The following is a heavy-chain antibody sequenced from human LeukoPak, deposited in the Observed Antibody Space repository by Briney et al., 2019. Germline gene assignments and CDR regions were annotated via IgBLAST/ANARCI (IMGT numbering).Heavy chain of an antibody. CDR1: GGSISSSSYY. D-gene: IGHD3-3*01. CDR3: AREEGDFWSGSYLPDAFDI. Sequence: SETLSLTCTVSGGSISSSSYYWGWIRQPPGKGLEWIGSIYYSGSTYYNPSLKSRVTISVDTSKNQFSLKLSSMTAADTAVYYCAREEGDFWSGSYLPDAFDIWGQGTMVTVSS. J-gene: IGHJ3*02. CDR2: IYYSGST. V-gene: IGHV4-39*07.